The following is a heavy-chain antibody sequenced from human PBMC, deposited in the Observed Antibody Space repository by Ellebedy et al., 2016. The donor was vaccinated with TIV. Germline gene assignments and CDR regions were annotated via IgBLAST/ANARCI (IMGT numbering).Heavy chain of an antibody. D-gene: IGHD3-10*01. J-gene: IGHJ4*02. V-gene: IGHV1-2*02. CDR1: GYTFTGYY. CDR3: ARVWFGELLEYYFDY. Sequence: AASVKVSCKASGYTFTGYYMHWVRQAPGQGLEWMGWINPNSGGTNYAQKFQGRVTMTRDTSISTAYMELSRLRSDDTAVYYCARVWFGELLEYYFDYWGQGTLVTVSS. CDR2: INPNSGGT.